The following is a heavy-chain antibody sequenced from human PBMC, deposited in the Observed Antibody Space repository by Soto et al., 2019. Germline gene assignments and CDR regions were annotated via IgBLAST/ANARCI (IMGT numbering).Heavy chain of an antibody. V-gene: IGHV4-31*03. J-gene: IGHJ6*02. Sequence: TRSLTGTVSGGSVRTGGLCWNCIRQHAGKGLEWIGYIYNNGSAYYNPPRKIRVTISADTTKNHFALKRSSVTAADTAVYYCARARFGELGSYGMDVWGQGTTVTVSS. CDR2: IYNNGSA. CDR1: GGSVRTGGLC. D-gene: IGHD3-10*01. CDR3: ARARFGELGSYGMDV.